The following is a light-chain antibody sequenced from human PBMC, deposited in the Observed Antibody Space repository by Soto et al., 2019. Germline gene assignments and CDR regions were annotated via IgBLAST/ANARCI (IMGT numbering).Light chain of an antibody. CDR2: DAF. CDR3: QQRSSWPIN. Sequence: EIVLAQSPATLSLSPGERATLSCRASQSVVSYFAWYQKKPGQAPRLLIYDAFSRDTGIPARFSGSGSGTGFTVTTSSLVPEYFSVYFWQQRSSWPINFGGGTMVEIK. CDR1: QSVVSY. J-gene: IGKJ4*01. V-gene: IGKV3-11*01.